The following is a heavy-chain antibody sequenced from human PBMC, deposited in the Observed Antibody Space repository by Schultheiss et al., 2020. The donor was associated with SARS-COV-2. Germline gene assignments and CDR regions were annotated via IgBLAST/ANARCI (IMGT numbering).Heavy chain of an antibody. CDR1: GFTFSSYA. V-gene: IGHV3-48*03. CDR3: AKAMAGLYFDY. CDR2: ISSSGSTI. Sequence: GGSLRLSCAASGFTFSSYAMHWVRQAPGKGLEWVSYISSSGSTIYYADSVKGRFTISRDNAKNSLYLQMNSLRAEDTAVYYCAKAMAGLYFDYWGQGTLVTVSS. J-gene: IGHJ4*02. D-gene: IGHD6-19*01.